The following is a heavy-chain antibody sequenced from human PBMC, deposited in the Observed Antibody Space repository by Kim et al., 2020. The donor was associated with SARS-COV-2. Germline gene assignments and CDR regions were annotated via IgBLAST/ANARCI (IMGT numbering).Heavy chain of an antibody. Sequence: ASVKVSCKASGYTFTSYDINWVRQATGQGLEWMGWMNPNSGNTGYAQKFQGRVTMTRNTSISTAYMELSSLRSEDTAVYYCARCFDGYYYYYGMDVWGQGTTVTVSS. CDR2: MNPNSGNT. J-gene: IGHJ6*02. V-gene: IGHV1-8*01. CDR1: GYTFTSYD. D-gene: IGHD3-9*01. CDR3: ARCFDGYYYYYGMDV.